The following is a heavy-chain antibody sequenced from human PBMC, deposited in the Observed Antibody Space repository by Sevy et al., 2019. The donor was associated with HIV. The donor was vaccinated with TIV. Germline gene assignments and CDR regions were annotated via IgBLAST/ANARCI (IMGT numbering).Heavy chain of an antibody. Sequence: ASVKVSCKVSGYTLTEASIHWVRQAPGKGLAWLGGFDPQHGEIIYAQKFQGRVTLTEDTSSNTAYMELNSLTSEDTAVYYCVTVDYPPRISFARGEYFNYMDVWGKGTTVTVSS. CDR2: FDPQHGEI. CDR3: VTVDYPPRISFARGEYFNYMDV. V-gene: IGHV1-24*01. J-gene: IGHJ6*03. CDR1: GYTLTEAS. D-gene: IGHD3-10*01.